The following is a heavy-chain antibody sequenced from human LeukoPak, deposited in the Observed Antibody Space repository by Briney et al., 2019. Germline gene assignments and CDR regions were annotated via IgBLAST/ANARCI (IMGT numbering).Heavy chain of an antibody. CDR2: IFHDGST. D-gene: IGHD2-2*01. Sequence: GSLRLSCAASGFTFSSYEMNWVRQAPGKGLEWIGQIFHDGSTSYSPSLKSRVTISVDKSKNQFSLRLTSVAAADTAVYYCARSPTKRVPEDYWGQGTLVTVSS. CDR3: ARSPTKRVPEDY. V-gene: IGHV4-4*02. J-gene: IGHJ4*02. CDR1: GFTFSSYEM.